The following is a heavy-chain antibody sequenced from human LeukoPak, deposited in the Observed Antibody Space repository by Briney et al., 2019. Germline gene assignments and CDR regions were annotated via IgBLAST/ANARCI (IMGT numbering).Heavy chain of an antibody. CDR1: GFTFSDYS. CDR2: INIYSTSI. V-gene: IGHV3-48*01. CDR3: ARPRLDYNTFHY. Sequence: GGSLRLSCEASGFTFSDYSMNWVRQAPGKGLGWGSYINIYSTSIYYADSVKGRVNISRDNAKHSVYLQMNSLRAEDTAVYYCARPRLDYNTFHYWGQGALVTVSS. D-gene: IGHD4-11*01. J-gene: IGHJ4*02.